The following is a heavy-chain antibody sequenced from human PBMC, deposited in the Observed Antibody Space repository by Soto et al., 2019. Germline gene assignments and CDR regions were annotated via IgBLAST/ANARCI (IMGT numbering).Heavy chain of an antibody. CDR3: AKDGLGFGELPYSDY. J-gene: IGHJ4*02. D-gene: IGHD3-10*01. CDR2: ISGSGGST. CDR1: GFTFSSYA. V-gene: IGHV3-23*01. Sequence: EVQLLESGGGLVQPGGSLRLSCAASGFTFSSYAMSWVRQAPGKGLEWVSAISGSGGSTYYADSVKGRFTISRDNSKNTLYLQMNSLRAEDTSVYYCAKDGLGFGELPYSDYWGQGTLVTVSS.